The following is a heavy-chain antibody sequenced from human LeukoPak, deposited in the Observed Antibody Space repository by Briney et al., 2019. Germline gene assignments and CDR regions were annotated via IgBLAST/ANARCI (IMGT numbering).Heavy chain of an antibody. CDR1: GGSFSGYY. CDR2: INHSGST. CDR3: TRVQAAAAGTGLSGDY. Sequence: SETLSLTCAVYGGSFSGYYWSWICQPPGKGLEWIGEINHSGSTNYNPSLKSRVTISVDTSKNQFSLKLSSVTAADTAVYYCTRVQAAAAGTGLSGDYWGQGTLVTVSS. D-gene: IGHD6-13*01. J-gene: IGHJ4*02. V-gene: IGHV4-34*01.